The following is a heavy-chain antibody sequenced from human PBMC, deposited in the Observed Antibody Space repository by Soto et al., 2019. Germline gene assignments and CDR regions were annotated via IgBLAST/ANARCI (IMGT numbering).Heavy chain of an antibody. CDR2: INTGNGKT. J-gene: IGHJ4*02. V-gene: IGHV1-3*04. Sequence: ASVKVSCKTSGYTFTYYALHWVRQAPGQGLEWMGWINTGNGKTKYSQNFQGRLTITRDTSATALYMELSSLRSEDTTVYYCVRFSGIPVWGQGTLVTVSS. D-gene: IGHD1-1*01. CDR3: VRFSGIPV. CDR1: GYTFTYYA.